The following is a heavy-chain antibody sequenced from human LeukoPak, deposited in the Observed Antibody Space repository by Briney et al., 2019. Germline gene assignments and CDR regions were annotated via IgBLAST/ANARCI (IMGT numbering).Heavy chain of an antibody. J-gene: IGHJ4*02. D-gene: IGHD1-26*01. CDR2: ISSSSSYI. CDR3: AKGGKWDVTPFDY. CDR1: GFTFSSYW. V-gene: IGHV3-21*04. Sequence: PGGSLRLSCAASGFTFSSYWMNWARQAPGKGLEWVSSISSSSSYIYYADSVKGRSTISRDNSKNTLYLQVNSLRAEDTAVYYCAKGGKWDVTPFDYWGQGTLVTVSS.